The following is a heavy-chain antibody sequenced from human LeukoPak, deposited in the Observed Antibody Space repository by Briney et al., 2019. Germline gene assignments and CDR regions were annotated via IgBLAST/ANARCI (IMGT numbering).Heavy chain of an antibody. V-gene: IGHV3-11*04. Sequence: GGSLRLSCAASGFIFSDYYMTWIRQAPGKGLEWVSYVTSSGGHMYYADSAKGRFTISRDNAKNSLGLQMNSLRAEDTAVYYCARVSILIVPYYAFDIWGQGTMVTVSS. J-gene: IGHJ3*02. D-gene: IGHD2/OR15-2a*01. CDR1: GFIFSDYY. CDR3: ARVSILIVPYYAFDI. CDR2: VTSSGGHM.